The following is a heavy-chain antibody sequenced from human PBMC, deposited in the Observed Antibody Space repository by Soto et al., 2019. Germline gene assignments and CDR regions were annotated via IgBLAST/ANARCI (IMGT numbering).Heavy chain of an antibody. D-gene: IGHD2-8*01. CDR2: ISGSGDGT. J-gene: IGHJ6*02. Sequence: GGSLRLSCAASGLTFSNVWLSWVRQGPGKGLEWVASISGSGDGTYYGDSVKGRFTISRDSSSSTLYLQMNNLRGEDTAVYFCTKSRRGILMVYGFGGMDVWGQGTTVTVSS. CDR1: GLTFSNVW. V-gene: IGHV3-23*01. CDR3: TKSRRGILMVYGFGGMDV.